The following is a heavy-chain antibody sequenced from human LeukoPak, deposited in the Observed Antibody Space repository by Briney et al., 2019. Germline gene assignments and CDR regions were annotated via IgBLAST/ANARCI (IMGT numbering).Heavy chain of an antibody. D-gene: IGHD2-21*02. J-gene: IGHJ4*02. V-gene: IGHV3-23*01. CDR1: GFTFRSYA. CDR2: LSGSGETT. Sequence: SGGSLRLSCTASGFTFRSYAMIWVRQAPGKGLEWVSALSGSGETTYYADSVEGRFTISRDNSKNTLYLQMNSLRAEDTAVYYCARGDSPVRFDYWGQGTLVPVSP. CDR3: ARGDSPVRFDY.